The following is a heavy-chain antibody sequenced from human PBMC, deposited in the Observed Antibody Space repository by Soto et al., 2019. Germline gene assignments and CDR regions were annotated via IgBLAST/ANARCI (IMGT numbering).Heavy chain of an antibody. CDR1: GGSISSYY. CDR3: ARDVYSSSSVYFDY. V-gene: IGHV4-4*07. Sequence: ETLSLTCTVSGGSISSYYWSWIRQPAGKGLEWIGRIYTSGSTNYNPSLKSRVTMSVDTSKNQFSLKLSSVTAADTAVYYCARDVYSSSSVYFDYWGQGTLVTVSS. D-gene: IGHD6-6*01. J-gene: IGHJ4*02. CDR2: IYTSGST.